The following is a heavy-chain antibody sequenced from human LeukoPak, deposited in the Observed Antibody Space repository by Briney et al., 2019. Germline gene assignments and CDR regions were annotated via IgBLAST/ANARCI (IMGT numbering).Heavy chain of an antibody. Sequence: GGSLRLSCEASGLSFTDYAMMWVRQAPGKGLQWISTLTGYGGAYYADSGERRFIIPRDISKNTTSLQLYSLRAEATAVYYRAKGAAAGKVAWFDPWGQGTLVTVSS. J-gene: IGHJ5*02. CDR1: GLSFTDYA. CDR2: LTGYGGA. V-gene: IGHV3-23*01. D-gene: IGHD6-13*01. CDR3: AKGAAAGKVAWFDP.